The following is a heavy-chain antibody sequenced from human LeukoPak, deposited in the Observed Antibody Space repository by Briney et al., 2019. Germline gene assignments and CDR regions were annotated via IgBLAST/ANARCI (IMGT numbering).Heavy chain of an antibody. D-gene: IGHD3-10*01. J-gene: IGHJ4*02. CDR1: GYSISSGYY. V-gene: IGHV4-38-2*02. Sequence: PSETLSLTCTVSGYSISSGYYWGWIRQPPGKGLEWIGSIYHSGSTYYNPSLKSRVTISVDTSKNQFSLKLSSVTAADTAVYYCARGLLWFPGRFDYWGQGTLVTVSS. CDR2: IYHSGST. CDR3: ARGLLWFPGRFDY.